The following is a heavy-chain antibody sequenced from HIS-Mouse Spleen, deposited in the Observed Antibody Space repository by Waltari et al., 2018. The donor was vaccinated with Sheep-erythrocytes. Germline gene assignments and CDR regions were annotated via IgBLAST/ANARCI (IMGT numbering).Heavy chain of an antibody. D-gene: IGHD1-26*01. CDR3: ASLLSGSYYNVDY. V-gene: IGHV3-11*06. J-gene: IGHJ4*02. Sequence: TISRDNAKNSLYLQMNSLRAEDTAVYYCASLLSGSYYNVDYWGQGTLVTVSS.